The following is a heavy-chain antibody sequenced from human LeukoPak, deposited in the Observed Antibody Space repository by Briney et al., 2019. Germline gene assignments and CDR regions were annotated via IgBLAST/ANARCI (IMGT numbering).Heavy chain of an antibody. Sequence: GESLKISCKGSGYSCTSYWICWVRQMPEKGLELMGIIYPGDSDTRYSPSFQGQVTTSADKSISTAYLQWSSLKASDTAMYYCARSPTRLHAYDIWGQGTMVTVSS. V-gene: IGHV5-51*01. D-gene: IGHD5-12*01. CDR2: IYPGDSDT. CDR1: GYSCTSYW. J-gene: IGHJ3*02. CDR3: ARSPTRLHAYDI.